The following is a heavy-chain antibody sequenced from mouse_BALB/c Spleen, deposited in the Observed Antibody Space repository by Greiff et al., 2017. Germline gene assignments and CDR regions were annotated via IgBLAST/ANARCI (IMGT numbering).Heavy chain of an antibody. CDR2: ISSGSSTI. CDR3: ARELWYSYAMDY. V-gene: IGHV5-17*02. D-gene: IGHD2-1*01. Sequence: EVKLVESGGGLVQPGGSRKLSCAASGFTFSSFGMHWVRQAPEKGLEWVAYISSGSSTIYYADTVKGRFTISRDNPKNTLFLHMTSLRSEDTAMYYCARELWYSYAMDYWGQGTSVTVSS. J-gene: IGHJ4*01. CDR1: GFTFSSFG.